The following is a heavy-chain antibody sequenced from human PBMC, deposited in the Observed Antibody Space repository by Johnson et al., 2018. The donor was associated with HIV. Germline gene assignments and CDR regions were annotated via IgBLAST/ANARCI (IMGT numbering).Heavy chain of an antibody. CDR1: GFTFDDYG. Sequence: VQLVESGGGVVRPGGSLRLSCAASGFTFDDYGMSWVRQAPGKGLEWVSYISVSGDPIYSADSVQGRFTTSRDNAKNSLYLQMDSLRAEDTAVYYCARSKDCSVGTCPDGFDIWGQGTMVTVSS. CDR3: ARSKDCSVGTCPDGFDI. D-gene: IGHD2-15*01. V-gene: IGHV3-48*04. J-gene: IGHJ3*02. CDR2: ISVSGDPI.